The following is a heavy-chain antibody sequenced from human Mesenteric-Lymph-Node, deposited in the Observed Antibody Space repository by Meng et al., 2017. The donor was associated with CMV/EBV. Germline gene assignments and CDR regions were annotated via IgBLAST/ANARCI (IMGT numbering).Heavy chain of an antibody. J-gene: IGHJ4*02. CDR3: AKDLLDY. CDR2: INSDGSST. CDR1: GFTFSSYW. Sequence: GESLKISCAASGFTFSSYWMHWVRQAPGKGLVWVSRINSDGSSTSYADSVKGRFTISRDNFKNTLYLQMKSLTAEDTAVYYCAKDLLDYWGQGTLVTVSS. V-gene: IGHV3-74*01.